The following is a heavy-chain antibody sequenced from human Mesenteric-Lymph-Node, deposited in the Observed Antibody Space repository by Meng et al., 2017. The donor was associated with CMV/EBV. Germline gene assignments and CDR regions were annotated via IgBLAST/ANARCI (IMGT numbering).Heavy chain of an antibody. CDR3: ARGWYYYGSGSYYPDV. V-gene: IGHV4-34*01. J-gene: IGHJ6*02. CDR1: GGSFSGYS. D-gene: IGHD3-10*01. Sequence: YGGSFSGYSWRWLRQPPGKGLEWIGDINHSGSTNYNPSLKSRVTISVDTSKNQFSLKLSSVTAADTAVYYCARGWYYYGSGSYYPDVWGQGTTVTVSS. CDR2: INHSGST.